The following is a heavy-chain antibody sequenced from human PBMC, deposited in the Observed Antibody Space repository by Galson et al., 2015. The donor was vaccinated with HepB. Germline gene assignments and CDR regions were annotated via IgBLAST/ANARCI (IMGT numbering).Heavy chain of an antibody. V-gene: IGHV3-30*04. D-gene: IGHD5-18*01. CDR2: IASDGRTE. CDR1: GFTFGTYP. Sequence: SLRLSCAASGFTFGTYPMHWVRQAPGKGLEWVAVIASDGRTEYYASSVRGRFTISRDNSKSSLYLQMNGLRVEDTAVYYCSRARLDKDMVNLRTFGHWGRGTLVTVSS. CDR3: SRARLDKDMVNLRTFGH. J-gene: IGHJ4*02.